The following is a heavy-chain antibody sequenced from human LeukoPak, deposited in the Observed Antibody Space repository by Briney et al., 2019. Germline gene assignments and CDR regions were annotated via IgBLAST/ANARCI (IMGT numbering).Heavy chain of an antibody. CDR2: ISGSGGST. V-gene: IGHV3-23*01. D-gene: IGHD5-18*01. CDR1: GFTFSDYY. CDR3: ANNLQLWLPVFDY. J-gene: IGHJ4*02. Sequence: GGSLRLSCAASGFTFSDYYMSWIRQAPGKGLEWVSAISGSGGSTYYAGSVKGRFTISRDNSKNTLYLQMNSLRAEDTAVYYCANNLQLWLPVFDYWGQGTLVTVSS.